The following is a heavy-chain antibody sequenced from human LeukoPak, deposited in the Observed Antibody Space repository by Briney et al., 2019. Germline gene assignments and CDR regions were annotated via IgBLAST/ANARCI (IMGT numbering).Heavy chain of an antibody. J-gene: IGHJ4*02. Sequence: ETLSLTCTVSGGSISSYYWSCIRQPPGKGLEWMGIIYPGDYETRYSPSFQGLVTISVDKSISTAYLQWSSLKASDTAMYYCAIPPGYCGNDCSFDHWGQGTLVTVSS. D-gene: IGHD2-21*02. CDR3: AIPPGYCGNDCSFDH. V-gene: IGHV5-51*01. CDR2: IYPGDYET. CDR1: GGSISSYY.